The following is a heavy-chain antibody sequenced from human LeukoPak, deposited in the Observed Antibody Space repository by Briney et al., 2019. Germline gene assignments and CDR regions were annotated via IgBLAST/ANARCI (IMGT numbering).Heavy chain of an antibody. CDR2: ISHSGST. V-gene: IGHV4-38-2*02. CDR1: GYSISSGYY. D-gene: IGHD6-19*01. J-gene: IGHJ4*02. CDR3: ARVSGAVAGPFDY. Sequence: SETLSLTCTVSGYSISSGYYWGWIRQSPGKGLEWIEIISHSGSTYDNPSLKSRVTISLGTSKNQISLRLRSVTAADTAVYFCARVSGAVAGPFDYWGQGTLVTVSS.